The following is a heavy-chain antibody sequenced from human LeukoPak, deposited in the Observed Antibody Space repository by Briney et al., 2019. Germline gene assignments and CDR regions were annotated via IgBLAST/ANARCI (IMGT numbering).Heavy chain of an antibody. V-gene: IGHV3-66*01. CDR1: GFIVSSNY. CDR2: IHSGGSA. Sequence: GGSLRLSCAASGFIVSSNYMSWVRQAPGKGLEWVSVIHSGGSAYYADSVKGRFIISRDNSKNTLYLQMNSLRAEDTAVYYCARAGGDYEAFDIWGQGTMVTVSS. D-gene: IGHD4-17*01. CDR3: ARAGGDYEAFDI. J-gene: IGHJ3*02.